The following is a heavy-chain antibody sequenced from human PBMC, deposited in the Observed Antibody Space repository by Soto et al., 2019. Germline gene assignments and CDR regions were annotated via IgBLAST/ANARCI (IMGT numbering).Heavy chain of an antibody. CDR2: MNPNSGNT. CDR3: ARGVSNFVYYYYYMDV. D-gene: IGHD1-1*01. Sequence: VKVSCKASGYTFTSYDINWVRQATGQGLEWMGWMNPNSGNTGYAQKFQGRVTMTRNTSISTAYMELSSLRSEDTAVYYCARGVSNFVYYYYYMDVWGKGTTVTVSS. V-gene: IGHV1-8*01. J-gene: IGHJ6*03. CDR1: GYTFTSYD.